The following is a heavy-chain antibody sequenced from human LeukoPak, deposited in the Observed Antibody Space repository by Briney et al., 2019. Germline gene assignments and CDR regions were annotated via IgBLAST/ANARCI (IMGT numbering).Heavy chain of an antibody. CDR1: GGSISSYY. V-gene: IGHV4-59*01. Sequence: NPSETLSLTCTVSGGSISSYYWSSIRQPPGKGLEWIGYIYYSGSTNSNPSLKSRVTISVDTSKNQFSLKLSSVTAADTAVYYCARTVGITMVRGVIWWFDPWGQGTLVTVSS. J-gene: IGHJ5*02. CDR3: ARTVGITMVRGVIWWFDP. D-gene: IGHD3-10*01. CDR2: IYYSGST.